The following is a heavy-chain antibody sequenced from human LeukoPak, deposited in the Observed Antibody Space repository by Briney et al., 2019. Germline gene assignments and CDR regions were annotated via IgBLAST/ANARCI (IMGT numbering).Heavy chain of an antibody. CDR1: GGSISTYY. CDR3: ARDGSARYYFDY. CDR2: INYSGST. V-gene: IGHV4-59*01. J-gene: IGHJ4*02. Sequence: SETLSLTCTVSGGSISTYYWNWLRQPPGKGLEWIGYINYSGSTNYNPSLKSRVTISVDTSKNQFSLKLSSVTAADTALYYCARDGSARYYFDYWGQGTLVTVSS.